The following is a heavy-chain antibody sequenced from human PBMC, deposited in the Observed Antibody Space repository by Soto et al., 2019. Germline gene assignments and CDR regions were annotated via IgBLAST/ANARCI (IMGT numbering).Heavy chain of an antibody. Sequence: GQGLEWMGWISGYSGHTYYAQKFQGRVTMTTDTSTNTVYMELRSLRSDDTAVYYCASFFFQADDGIRGTVPVSAFLLNRSSDL. D-gene: IGHD1-1*01. J-gene: IGHJ2*01. V-gene: IGHV1-18*01. CDR3: ASFFFQADDGIRGTVPVSAFLLNRSSDL. CDR2: ISGYSGHT.